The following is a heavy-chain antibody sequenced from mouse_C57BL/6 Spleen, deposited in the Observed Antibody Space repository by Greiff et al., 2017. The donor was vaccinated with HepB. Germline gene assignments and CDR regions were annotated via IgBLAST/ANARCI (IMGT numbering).Heavy chain of an antibody. V-gene: IGHV1-64*01. Sequence: QVQLKQPGAELVKPGASVKLSCKASGYTFTSYWMHWVKQRPGQGLEWIGMIHPNSGSTNYNEKFKSKATLTVDKSSSTAYMQLSSLTSEDSAVYYCARWDYAQGGYWGQGTTLTVSS. CDR1: GYTFTSYW. D-gene: IGHD2-4*01. CDR2: IHPNSGST. CDR3: ARWDYAQGGY. J-gene: IGHJ2*01.